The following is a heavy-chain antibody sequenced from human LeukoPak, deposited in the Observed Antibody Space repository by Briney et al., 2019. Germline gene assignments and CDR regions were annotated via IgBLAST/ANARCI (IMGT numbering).Heavy chain of an antibody. V-gene: IGHV3-30-3*01. CDR1: GFTFSSYA. D-gene: IGHD3-3*01. J-gene: IGHJ5*02. CDR2: ISYDGSNK. Sequence: GRSLRLSCAASGFTFSSYAMHWVRQAPGKGLEWVAVISYDGSNKYYVDSVKGRFTISRDNSKNTLYLQMNSLRAEDTAVYYCARNSVLYDFWSGSRFDPWGQGTLVTVSS. CDR3: ARNSVLYDFWSGSRFDP.